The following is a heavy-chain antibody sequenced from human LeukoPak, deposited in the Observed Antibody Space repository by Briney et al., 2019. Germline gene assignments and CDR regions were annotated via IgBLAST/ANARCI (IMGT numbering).Heavy chain of an antibody. CDR3: ARISDAFDI. CDR2: LSASGSIT. Sequence: PGGSLRLSCTASGFTFRDLAMNWVRQAPGKGLEWVSTLSASGSITYYADSVKGRFTISRDNAKNSLYLQMNSLRAEDTAVYYCARISDAFDIWGQGTMVTVSS. V-gene: IGHV3-69-1*01. J-gene: IGHJ3*02. CDR1: GFTFRDLA.